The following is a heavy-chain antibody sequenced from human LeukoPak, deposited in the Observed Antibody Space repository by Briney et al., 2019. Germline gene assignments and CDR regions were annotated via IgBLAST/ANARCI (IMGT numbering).Heavy chain of an antibody. CDR2: ISAYNGNT. CDR1: GYTFTSYG. CDR3: ARRFSLLRYFDWLLGPYYFDY. Sequence: GASVKVSCKASGYTFTSYGISWVRQAPGQGLEWMGWISAYNGNTNYAQKLQGRVTMTTDTSTSTAYMELRSLRSDDTAVYYCARRFSLLRYFDWLLGPYYFDYWGQGTLVTVSS. V-gene: IGHV1-18*01. J-gene: IGHJ4*02. D-gene: IGHD3-9*01.